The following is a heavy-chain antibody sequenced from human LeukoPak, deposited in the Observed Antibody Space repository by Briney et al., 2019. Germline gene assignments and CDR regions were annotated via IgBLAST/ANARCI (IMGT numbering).Heavy chain of an antibody. CDR3: ARDTPLYSSGWFTPAKFDY. CDR2: ISSSSSYI. CDR1: GFTFSSYS. D-gene: IGHD6-19*01. V-gene: IGHV3-21*01. Sequence: GGSLRLSCAASGFTFSSYSMNWVRQAPGKGLEWVSSISSSSSYIYYADSVKGRFTISRDNAKNSLYLQMNSLRAEDTAVYYCARDTPLYSSGWFTPAKFDYWGQGTLVTVSS. J-gene: IGHJ4*02.